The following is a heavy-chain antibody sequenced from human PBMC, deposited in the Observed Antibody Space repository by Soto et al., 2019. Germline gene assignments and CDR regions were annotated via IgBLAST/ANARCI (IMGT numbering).Heavy chain of an antibody. CDR3: ARGQVVAAQH. CDR1: GGSISSGGYS. V-gene: IGHV4-30-2*01. J-gene: IGHJ4*02. CDR2: IYHSGST. D-gene: IGHD2-15*01. Sequence: QLQLQESGSGLVKPSQTLSLTCAVSGGSISSGGYSWSWIRQPPGKGLEWIGYIYHSGSTYYNPSLTSRVTISVDGSKNQFALKLSSVTAADTAVYFGARGQVVAAQHWGQGTLVTVSS.